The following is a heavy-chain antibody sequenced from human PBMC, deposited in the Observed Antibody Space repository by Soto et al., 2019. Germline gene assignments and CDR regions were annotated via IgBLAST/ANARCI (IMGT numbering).Heavy chain of an antibody. Sequence: GGSLRLSCAASGFTFSSYWMSWVRQAPGKGLEWVANIKQDGSEKYYVDSVKGRFTISRDNAKNSLYLQMNSLRAEDTAVYTCSWPTTNYYYYYMDVWGKGTTVTVSS. CDR2: IKQDGSEK. CDR1: GFTFSSYW. J-gene: IGHJ6*03. D-gene: IGHD6-13*01. V-gene: IGHV3-7*01. CDR3: SWPTTNYYYYYMDV.